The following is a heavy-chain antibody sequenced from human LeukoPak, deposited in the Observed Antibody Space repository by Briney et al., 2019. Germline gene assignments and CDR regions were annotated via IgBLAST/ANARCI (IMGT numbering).Heavy chain of an antibody. CDR1: GGSISSSSYY. V-gene: IGHV4-39*07. J-gene: IGHJ3*02. CDR3: ASGRGILRFLEWPSGAFDI. D-gene: IGHD3-3*01. CDR2: IYYSGST. Sequence: SETLSLTCTVSGGSISSSSYYWGWIRQPPGKGLEWIGSIYYSGSTYYNPSLKSRVTISVDTSKNQFSLKLSSVTAADTAVYYCASGRGILRFLEWPSGAFDIWGQGTMVTVSS.